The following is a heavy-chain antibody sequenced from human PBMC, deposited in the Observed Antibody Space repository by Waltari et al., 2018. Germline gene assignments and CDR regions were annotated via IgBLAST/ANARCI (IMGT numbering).Heavy chain of an antibody. CDR3: ARGLGDFWSVYYNWYFDL. CDR1: GYTFTSYD. D-gene: IGHD3-3*01. J-gene: IGHJ2*01. Sequence: QVQLVQSGAEVKKPGASVKVSCKASGYTFTSYDINWVRQATGQGLEWRGWMNPNSGNTGNAQKVQGRGTITRNTSISTAYMELGSLRSEDTAVYYCARGLGDFWSVYYNWYFDLWGRGTLVTVSS. CDR2: MNPNSGNT. V-gene: IGHV1-8*03.